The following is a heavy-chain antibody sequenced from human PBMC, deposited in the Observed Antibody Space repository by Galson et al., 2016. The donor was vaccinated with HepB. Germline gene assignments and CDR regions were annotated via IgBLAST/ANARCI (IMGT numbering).Heavy chain of an antibody. Sequence: SVKVSCKASGYTFTTYGITWVRQAPGQGLEWMGRISAYNGNTNYAQKLQGRVTLTTDTSTRTAYMELRSLRSDDTAVYFCARADYYVSSGYFGAFDIWGQGTMVTVSS. V-gene: IGHV1-18*01. CDR2: ISAYNGNT. CDR3: ARADYYVSSGYFGAFDI. CDR1: GYTFTTYG. J-gene: IGHJ3*02. D-gene: IGHD3-22*01.